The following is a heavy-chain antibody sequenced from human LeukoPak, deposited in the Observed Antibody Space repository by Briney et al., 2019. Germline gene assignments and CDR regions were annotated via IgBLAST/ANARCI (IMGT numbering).Heavy chain of an antibody. D-gene: IGHD6-19*01. J-gene: IGHJ5*02. V-gene: IGHV1-69*04. Sequence: SVKVSCKASGGTFSSYAISWVRQAPGQGLEWMGRIIPILGIANYAQKFQGRVTITADKSTSTAYMELSSLRSEDTAVYYCARESGAAVAGWVNWFDPWGQGTLVTVSS. CDR3: ARESGAAVAGWVNWFDP. CDR1: GGTFSSYA. CDR2: IIPILGIA.